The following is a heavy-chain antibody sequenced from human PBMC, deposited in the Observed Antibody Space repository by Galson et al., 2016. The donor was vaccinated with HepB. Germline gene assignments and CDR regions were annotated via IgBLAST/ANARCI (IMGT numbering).Heavy chain of an antibody. V-gene: IGHV3-30*18. Sequence: SLRLSCAASGFTFSNNGMHWVRQAPGKGLEWVAVISYDGSNKYYTDSVKGRFTISRDNSKNKLYLQMNSLGAEDTAVYYCAKDSLLLWFGELSLDYWGQGTLVTVSS. CDR1: GFTFSNNG. CDR3: AKDSLLLWFGELSLDY. D-gene: IGHD3-10*01. J-gene: IGHJ4*02. CDR2: ISYDGSNK.